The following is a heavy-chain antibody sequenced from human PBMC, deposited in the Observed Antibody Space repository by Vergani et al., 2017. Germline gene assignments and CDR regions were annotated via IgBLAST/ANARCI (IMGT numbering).Heavy chain of an antibody. J-gene: IGHJ4*02. CDR1: GGTFSSYA. D-gene: IGHD3-10*01. V-gene: IGHV1-69*12. Sequence: QVQLVQSGAEVKKPGSSVKVSCKASGGTFSSYATSWVRQAPGQGLEWMGGIIPIFGTANYAQKFQGRVTITADESTSTAYMELSSLRSEDTAVYYCARDLGYYGSGSYYTGGYWGQGTLVTVSS. CDR3: ARDLGYYGSGSYYTGGY. CDR2: IIPIFGTA.